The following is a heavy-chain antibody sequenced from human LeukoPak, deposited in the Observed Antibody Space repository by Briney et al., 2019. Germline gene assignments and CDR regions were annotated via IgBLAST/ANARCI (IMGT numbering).Heavy chain of an antibody. V-gene: IGHV4-59*01. CDR3: ARDKGPYWYFDL. CDR2: INNSGST. J-gene: IGHJ2*01. Sequence: PSETLSLTCAVSDGSISSYYWNWIRQPPGKGLEWIGNINNSGSTDYNPSLKSRVTISVNLSKKQISLKLTSVTAADTALYYCARDKGPYWYFDLWGRGTLVTVSS. CDR1: DGSISSYY.